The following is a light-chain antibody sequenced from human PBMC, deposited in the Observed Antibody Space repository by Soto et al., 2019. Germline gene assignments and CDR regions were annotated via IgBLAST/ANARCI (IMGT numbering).Light chain of an antibody. J-gene: IGKJ5*01. Sequence: DIQMTQSPTSLSASVGDTVTLTCRTSQGISEYLAWYQQKPGKVPKLLIYGASILQSGVPSRFRGSGSGTDFTFTISRLQPEDIATYYCQQYENLPTFGQGTRLEIK. CDR1: QGISEY. CDR2: GAS. V-gene: IGKV1-33*01. CDR3: QQYENLPT.